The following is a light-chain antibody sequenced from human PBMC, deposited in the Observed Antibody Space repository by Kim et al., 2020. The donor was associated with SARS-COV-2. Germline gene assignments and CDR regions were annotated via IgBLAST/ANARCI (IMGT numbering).Light chain of an antibody. CDR2: LNSDGSH. J-gene: IGLJ3*02. CDR3: QTWGTGIWV. CDR1: SGHSSYA. V-gene: IGLV4-69*01. Sequence: ASGKLTRTLSSGHSSYAIAWHQQQPEKGPRYLMKLNSDGSHSKGDGIPDRFSGSSSGAERYLTISSLQSEDEADYYCQTWGTGIWVFGGGTQLTVL.